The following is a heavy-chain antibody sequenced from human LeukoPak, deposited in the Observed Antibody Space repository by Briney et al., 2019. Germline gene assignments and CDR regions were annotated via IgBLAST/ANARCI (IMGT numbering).Heavy chain of an antibody. CDR1: GGSISSGSYY. V-gene: IGHV4-61*10. D-gene: IGHD3-3*01. Sequence: PSETLSLTCTVSGGSISSGSYYWSWIRPPAGKGLEWIGYIYYSGSTNYNPSLKSRVTISVDTSKKQFSLKLSSLTAADTAVYYCARYFGGGPYYDPYYFDYWGQGTLVTVSS. J-gene: IGHJ4*02. CDR2: IYYSGST. CDR3: ARYFGGGPYYDPYYFDY.